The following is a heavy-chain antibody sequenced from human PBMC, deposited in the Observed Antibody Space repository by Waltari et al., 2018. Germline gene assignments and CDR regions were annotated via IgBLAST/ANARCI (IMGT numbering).Heavy chain of an antibody. CDR1: GYSFTSYW. J-gene: IGHJ4*02. CDR3: ARRESIAARPGYFDY. CDR2: TYPGDSDT. Sequence: EVQLVQSGAEVKRPGESLKISCKGSGYSFTSYWIGWVRQMPGKGLEWIGITYPGDSDTRYSPSFQGQVTISADKSISTAYLQWSSLKASDTAMYYCARRESIAARPGYFDYWGQGTLVTVSS. V-gene: IGHV5-51*01. D-gene: IGHD6-6*01.